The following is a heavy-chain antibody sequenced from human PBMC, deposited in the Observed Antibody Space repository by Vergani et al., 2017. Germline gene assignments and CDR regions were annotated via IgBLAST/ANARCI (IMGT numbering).Heavy chain of an antibody. Sequence: EVQLVQSGAEVKKPGESLRISCQGSGYSFTTYWITWVRQMPGKGLEWMGRIDPSDSYTNYSPSFPCHVTISADKSISTAYLQWSSLKASDTAMYYCARHFTSAAHFDYWGQGTLVTVSS. V-gene: IGHV5-10-1*03. J-gene: IGHJ4*02. CDR3: ARHFTSAAHFDY. CDR1: GYSFTTYW. CDR2: IDPSDSYT. D-gene: IGHD3-3*02.